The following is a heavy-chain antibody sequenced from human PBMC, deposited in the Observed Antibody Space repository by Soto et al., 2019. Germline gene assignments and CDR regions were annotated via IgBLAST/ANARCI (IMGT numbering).Heavy chain of an antibody. CDR3: ARPRLRAGRWFDP. CDR2: ISSSGTMK. J-gene: IGHJ5*02. V-gene: IGHV3-11*01. CDR1: GFSFSDYY. D-gene: IGHD3-10*01. Sequence: QVQLVESGGGLVKPGGSLRLSCAASGFSFSDYYMSWIRQAPGKGLEWVSSISSSGTMKTYADSVKGRFTISRDNAKNSLYLQMNSLGAEDTAVYYCARPRLRAGRWFDPWGQGTLVTVSS.